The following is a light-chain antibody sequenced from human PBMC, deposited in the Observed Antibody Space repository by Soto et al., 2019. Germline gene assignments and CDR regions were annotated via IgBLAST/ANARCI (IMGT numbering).Light chain of an antibody. Sequence: QSVLTQPPSASGTPGQRVAISCSGSRSNIEINPVNWYQQLPGTAPKLLIYSNNQRPSGVPGRFSGSKSGTSASLAISGLQSEDEADYYCATWDASLKGRVFGGGTKLTVL. CDR3: ATWDASLKGRV. CDR1: RSNIEINP. J-gene: IGLJ3*02. V-gene: IGLV1-44*01. CDR2: SNN.